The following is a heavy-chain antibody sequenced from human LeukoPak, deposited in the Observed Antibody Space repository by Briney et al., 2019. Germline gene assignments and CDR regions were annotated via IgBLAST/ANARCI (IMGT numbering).Heavy chain of an antibody. J-gene: IGHJ6*02. CDR3: ARGPRGYDSSGKEEANYYYYGMDV. CDR2: ISGSGGST. D-gene: IGHD3-22*01. CDR1: GFTFSSYA. V-gene: IGHV3-23*01. Sequence: GGSLRLSCAASGFTFSSYAMSWVRQAPGKGLEWVSAISGSGGSTYYADSVKGRFTISRDNSKNMLYLQMNSLRAEDTAVYYCARGPRGYDSSGKEEANYYYYGMDVWGQGTTVTVSS.